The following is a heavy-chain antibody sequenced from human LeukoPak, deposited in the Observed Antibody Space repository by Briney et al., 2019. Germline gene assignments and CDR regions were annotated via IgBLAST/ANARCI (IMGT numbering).Heavy chain of an antibody. D-gene: IGHD3-10*01. Sequence: GASVKVSCKASGYAFTSYDINWVRQATGQGLEWMGWMNPNSGNTGYAQKFQGRVTMTRNTSISTAYMELSSLRSEDTAVYYCARMDYGSGSYVPDYWGQGTLVTVSS. CDR3: ARMDYGSGSYVPDY. CDR1: GYAFTSYD. V-gene: IGHV1-8*01. CDR2: MNPNSGNT. J-gene: IGHJ4*02.